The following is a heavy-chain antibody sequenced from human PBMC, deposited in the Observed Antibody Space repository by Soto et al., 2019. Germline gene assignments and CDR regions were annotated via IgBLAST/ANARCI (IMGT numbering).Heavy chain of an antibody. CDR1: SGPSKSHN. D-gene: IGHD2-2*01. V-gene: IGHV4-59*08. Sequence: QVQVQQSGPGLVKPSETLSLTCTVSSGPSKSHNWGWIRQPPGRGLEWIGYVYDTWSTSYNPSLKGRVTVTAVESTKLIALTLRFVTDADTAVYYYVRQGIGFLHALVDVKGKGTTVIVSS. CDR2: VYDTWST. CDR3: VRQGIGFLHALVDV. J-gene: IGHJ6*04.